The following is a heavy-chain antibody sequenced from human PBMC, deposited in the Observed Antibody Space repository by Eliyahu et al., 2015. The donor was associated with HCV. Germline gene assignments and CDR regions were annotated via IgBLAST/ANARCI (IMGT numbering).Heavy chain of an antibody. V-gene: IGHV4-59*01. J-gene: IGHJ5*02. CDR1: GGSITTYY. CDR3: ASGGGGIAVSGTGGWFDP. Sequence: PGLVKPSETLSLTCTVSGGSITTYYWSWIRQPPGKGLEWIGYIHYSGSTNYNPSXKSRVTLSVDTSKNQFSLNLTSVTAADTAVYYCASGGGGIAVSGTGGWFDPWGQGTLVTVSS. D-gene: IGHD6-19*01. CDR2: IHYSGST.